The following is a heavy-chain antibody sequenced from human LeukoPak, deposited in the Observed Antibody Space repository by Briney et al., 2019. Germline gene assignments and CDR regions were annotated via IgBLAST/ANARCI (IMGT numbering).Heavy chain of an antibody. CDR2: ISSSSSTI. Sequence: GGSLRLSCAASGFTFSSYSMNWVRQAPGKGLEGVSYISSSSSTIYYADSVKGRFTISRDNAKNSLYLQMNSLRAEDTAVYYCAREKLYYYYMDVWGKGTTVTVSS. CDR3: AREKLYYYYMDV. CDR1: GFTFSSYS. J-gene: IGHJ6*03. V-gene: IGHV3-48*01.